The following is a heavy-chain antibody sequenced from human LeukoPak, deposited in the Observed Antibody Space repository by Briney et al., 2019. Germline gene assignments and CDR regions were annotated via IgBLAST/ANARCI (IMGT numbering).Heavy chain of an antibody. Sequence: SETLSLTCTVSGGSISSSSYYWGWIRQPPGTGLEWIGSIYYSGSTYYNPSLKSRVTISIDSSKSQFSLRLNSVTAADTAVYFCATLSLDLISWVWGKGATVTISS. D-gene: IGHD3/OR15-3a*01. J-gene: IGHJ6*04. CDR1: GGSISSSSYY. CDR3: ATLSLDLISWV. CDR2: IYYSGST. V-gene: IGHV4-39*07.